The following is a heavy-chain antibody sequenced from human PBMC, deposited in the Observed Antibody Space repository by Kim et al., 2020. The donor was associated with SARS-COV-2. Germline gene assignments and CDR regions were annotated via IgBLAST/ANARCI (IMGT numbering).Heavy chain of an antibody. J-gene: IGHJ6*02. CDR1: GFTFSDYY. Sequence: GGSLRLSCAASGFTFSDYYMSWIRQAPGKGLEWVSYISSSSSYTNYADSVKGRFTISRDNAKNSLYLQMNSLRAEDTAVYYCARVFEDIVVVPAERGYYYGMDVWGQGTTVTVSS. D-gene: IGHD2-2*01. CDR2: ISSSSSYT. V-gene: IGHV3-11*05. CDR3: ARVFEDIVVVPAERGYYYGMDV.